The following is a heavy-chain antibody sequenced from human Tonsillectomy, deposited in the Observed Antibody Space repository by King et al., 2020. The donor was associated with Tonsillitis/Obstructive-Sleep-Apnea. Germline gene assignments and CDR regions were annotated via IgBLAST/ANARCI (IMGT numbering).Heavy chain of an antibody. CDR2: LWYDGSNN. V-gene: IGHV3-33*01. Sequence: VPLVASGGGLVPPGRSLSLSCAASRFPFRRSGLHWVRPAPGKGLEWVAVLWYDGSNNHSTASVPGRFTLFSDTSKNTLYLQMHSLRAEDTAVYYCARDGYCSSTSCYSGYYYMDVWGKGTTVTVAS. J-gene: IGHJ6*03. CDR1: RFPFRRSG. CDR3: ARDGYCSSTSCYSGYYYMDV. D-gene: IGHD2-2*03.